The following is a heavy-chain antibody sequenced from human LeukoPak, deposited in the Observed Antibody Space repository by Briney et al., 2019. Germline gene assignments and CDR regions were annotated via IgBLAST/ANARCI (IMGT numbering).Heavy chain of an antibody. CDR2: INHSGST. CDR1: GGSFSGYY. D-gene: IGHD6-13*01. Sequence: SETLSLTCAVYGGSFSGYYWSWIRQPPGKGLEWIGEINHSGSTDYNPSLKSRATISVDTSKNQFSLKLGSVTAADTAVYYCARGRHSQRRRVAAVGPFDPWGQGTLVTVPS. V-gene: IGHV4-34*01. CDR3: ARGRHSQRRRVAAVGPFDP. J-gene: IGHJ5*02.